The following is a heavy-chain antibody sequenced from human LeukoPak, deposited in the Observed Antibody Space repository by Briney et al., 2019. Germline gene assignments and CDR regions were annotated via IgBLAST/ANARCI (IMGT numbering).Heavy chain of an antibody. J-gene: IGHJ4*02. D-gene: IGHD6-13*01. Sequence: ASVKVSCKASGYTFSNYALSWVRQAPGQGLEWMGWISAYNGNANYAQKFQGRVTMTTDTSTTTAYMELSSLRSEDTAVYYCARVPQGSSWPYYFDYWGQGTLVTVSS. V-gene: IGHV1-18*01. CDR3: ARVPQGSSWPYYFDY. CDR1: GYTFSNYA. CDR2: ISAYNGNA.